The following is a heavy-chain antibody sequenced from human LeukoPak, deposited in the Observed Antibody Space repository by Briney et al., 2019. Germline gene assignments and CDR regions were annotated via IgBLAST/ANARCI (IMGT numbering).Heavy chain of an antibody. CDR1: GGTFRGYV. J-gene: IGHJ5*02. CDR2: IIPIFGTA. Sequence: GASVKVSCKASGGTFRGYVITWVGQAPGKGLDWMGGIIPIFGTANYAQKFQGRVTITTDESTSTAYMELSSLRSEDTAVYYCARGYSSRAKVGWFDPWGQGTLVTVSS. D-gene: IGHD6-13*01. CDR3: ARGYSSRAKVGWFDP. V-gene: IGHV1-69*05.